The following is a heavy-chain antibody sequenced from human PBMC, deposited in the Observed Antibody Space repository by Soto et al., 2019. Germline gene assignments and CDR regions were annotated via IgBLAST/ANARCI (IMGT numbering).Heavy chain of an antibody. CDR2: ISYDGINK. J-gene: IGHJ4*02. V-gene: IGHV3-30*18. Sequence: QVQLVESGGGVVQPGRSLRLSCAASGFTFSSYGIHWVRQAPGKGLEWVSVISYDGINKYYADSVKGRFTISRDNSENTLYLQMNSLRAEDTAVYYCAKSVYNWNDGFFDYWDQGTVVTVSS. D-gene: IGHD1-1*01. CDR1: GFTFSSYG. CDR3: AKSVYNWNDGFFDY.